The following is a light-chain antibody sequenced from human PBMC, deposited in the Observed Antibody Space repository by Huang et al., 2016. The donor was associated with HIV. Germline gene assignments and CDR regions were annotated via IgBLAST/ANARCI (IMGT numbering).Light chain of an antibody. CDR1: QNINRY. CDR3: QQSYSTPPYT. CDR2: TAS. J-gene: IGKJ2*01. Sequence: DIQMTQSPSSLSASVGDRGTITCRASQNINRYLNWYQQKPGKAPKLLIFTASSLQSGVPSRFSGSGSGTDFTLTISSLQPEDFATYYCQQSYSTPPYTFGQGTKLEIK. V-gene: IGKV1-39*01.